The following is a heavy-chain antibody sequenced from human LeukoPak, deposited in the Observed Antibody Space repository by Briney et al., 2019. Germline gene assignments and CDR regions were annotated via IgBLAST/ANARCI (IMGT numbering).Heavy chain of an antibody. D-gene: IGHD3-10*01. CDR1: GFTFSSYA. CDR3: ASRLDYGSGSYHFDY. Sequence: GGSLRLSCAASGFTFSSYAMSWVRQAPGKGLEWVSYISSSGSTIYYADSVKGRFTISRDNAKNSLYLQMNSLRAEDTAVYYCASRLDYGSGSYHFDYWGQGTLVTVSS. J-gene: IGHJ4*02. V-gene: IGHV3-48*04. CDR2: ISSSGSTI.